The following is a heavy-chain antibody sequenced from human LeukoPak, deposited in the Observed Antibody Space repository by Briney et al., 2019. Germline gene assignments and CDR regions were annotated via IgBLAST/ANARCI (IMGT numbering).Heavy chain of an antibody. CDR1: GFTFSSHA. CDR2: ISGTGYTT. Sequence: GGSLRLSCSASGFTFSSHAMTWVRQAPGKGLEWVSIISGTGYTTYYADSVKGRFTISRDNAKNPLYLQMNSLRAEDTAVYYCSRDPYNDYWGQGTLVTVSS. D-gene: IGHD1-1*01. V-gene: IGHV3-23*01. J-gene: IGHJ4*02. CDR3: SRDPYNDY.